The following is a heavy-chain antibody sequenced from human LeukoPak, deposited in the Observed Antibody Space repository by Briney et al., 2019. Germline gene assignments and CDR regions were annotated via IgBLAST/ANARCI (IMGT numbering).Heavy chain of an antibody. J-gene: IGHJ3*02. CDR3: ARESYYDSSGYYFAFDI. V-gene: IGHV3-7*05. CDR2: IKQDGSEK. CDR1: EFSFSAYW. Sequence: PGGSLRLSCAASEFSFSAYWMSWVRQAPGKGLEWMANIKQDGSEKFYVDSVKGRFTISRDNAKNSVYLQMNSLRAEDTAVYYCARESYYDSSGYYFAFDIWGQGTMVTVSS. D-gene: IGHD3-22*01.